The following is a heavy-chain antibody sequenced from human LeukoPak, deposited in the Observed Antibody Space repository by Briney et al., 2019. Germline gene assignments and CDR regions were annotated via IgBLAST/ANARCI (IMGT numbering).Heavy chain of an antibody. CDR1: GYTYTSYG. J-gene: IGHJ4*02. Sequence: ASVKVSCKASGYTYTSYGISWVRQAPGQGLEWMGWISAYNGNTNYAQKLQGRDTMTTDTSTSTAYMELRSLRSDDTAVYYCASSAGYDILTAYLLDYWGQGTLVTVSS. V-gene: IGHV1-18*01. CDR2: ISAYNGNT. CDR3: ASSAGYDILTAYLLDY. D-gene: IGHD3-9*01.